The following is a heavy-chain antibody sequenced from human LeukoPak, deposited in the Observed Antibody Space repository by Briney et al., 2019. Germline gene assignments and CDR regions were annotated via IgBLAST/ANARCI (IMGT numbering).Heavy chain of an antibody. CDR1: GYTFTNYY. CDR2: INPSGGST. V-gene: IGHV1-46*01. CDR3: ATSGDRSGPFDY. Sequence: ASVKVSCRVSGYTFTNYYIHWVRQAPGQGLEWMGVINPSGGSTTYAQKFQGRVTMTRDTPTNTVYMELSSLRSEDTAVYSCATSGDRSGPFDYWGQGTLVTVSS. D-gene: IGHD6-19*01. J-gene: IGHJ4*02.